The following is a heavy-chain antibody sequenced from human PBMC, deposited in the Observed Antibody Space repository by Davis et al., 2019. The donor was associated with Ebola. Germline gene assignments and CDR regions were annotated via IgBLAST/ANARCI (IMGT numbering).Heavy chain of an antibody. Sequence: GESLKISCAGSGFTLNNHAMSWVRQAPGKGLEWVSSISGSGFITYYADSVKGRFTISRDNSKNTLYLQMNSLRAEDTAVYYCAKAGQWLGGWFDPWGQGTLVTVSS. D-gene: IGHD6-19*01. CDR2: ISGSGFIT. V-gene: IGHV3-23*01. CDR1: GFTLNNHA. CDR3: AKAGQWLGGWFDP. J-gene: IGHJ5*02.